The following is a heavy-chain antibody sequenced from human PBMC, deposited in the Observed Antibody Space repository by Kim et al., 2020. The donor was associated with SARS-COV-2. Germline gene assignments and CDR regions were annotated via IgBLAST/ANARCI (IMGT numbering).Heavy chain of an antibody. CDR1: GYTFTGYY. J-gene: IGHJ4*02. D-gene: IGHD5-12*01. Sequence: ASVKVSCKASGYTFTGYYIHWVRQAPGQGLEWMGWINPISGGTNYAQKFQGRVTMTSDMSITTANMELNRLTSDDTAVYFCARGDAGGSDYWGQGTLVTV. CDR2: INPISGGT. V-gene: IGHV1-2*02. CDR3: ARGDAGGSDY.